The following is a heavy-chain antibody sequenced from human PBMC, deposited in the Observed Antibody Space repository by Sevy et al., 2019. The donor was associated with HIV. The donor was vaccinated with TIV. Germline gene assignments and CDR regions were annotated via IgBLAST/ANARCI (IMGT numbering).Heavy chain of an antibody. J-gene: IGHJ5*02. V-gene: IGHV3-23*01. Sequence: GGSLRLSCAASGFTFSSYAMSWVRQAPGKGLEWVSAISGSGGSTYYADSVKGRFTISRDNSKNTLYLQMNSLRAEDTAVYYCAEDGLKYYYDSSGYWDARDWFDPWGQGTLVTVSS. CDR2: ISGSGGST. CDR1: GFTFSSYA. CDR3: AEDGLKYYYDSSGYWDARDWFDP. D-gene: IGHD3-22*01.